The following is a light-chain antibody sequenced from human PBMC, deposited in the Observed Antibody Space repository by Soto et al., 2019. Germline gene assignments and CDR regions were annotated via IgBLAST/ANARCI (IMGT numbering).Light chain of an antibody. J-gene: IGKJ1*01. V-gene: IGKV1-5*01. Sequence: DIQMTQSPSTLSASVGDRVTITCRASQSISSWLAWYQKKPGKAPKLLIYDASSLESVVTSRVSGIGSWKEFTLTISSLQPDDLATYYCQQYNTYPLTFVLGTKVDIK. CDR3: QQYNTYPLT. CDR1: QSISSW. CDR2: DAS.